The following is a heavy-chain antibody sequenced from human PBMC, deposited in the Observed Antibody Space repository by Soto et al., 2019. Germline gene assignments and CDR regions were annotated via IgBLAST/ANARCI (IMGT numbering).Heavy chain of an antibody. CDR1: GGSISGSNYY. V-gene: IGHV4-39*01. J-gene: IGHJ4*02. CDR3: ARRIAARDYFDY. CDR2: IYYTGST. Sequence: PSETLSLTCAVSGGSISGSNYYWDWICQPPGKGLEWIGSIYYTGSTYYNPSLKSRVTISVDTSKNQFSLKLNSVTAADTAVYYCARRIAARDYFDYWGQGTQVTVPQ. D-gene: IGHD6-6*01.